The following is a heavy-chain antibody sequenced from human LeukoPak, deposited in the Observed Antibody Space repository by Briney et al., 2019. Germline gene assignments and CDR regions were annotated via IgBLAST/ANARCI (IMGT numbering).Heavy chain of an antibody. Sequence: PSETLSLTCAVPGGSLSSYYWSWIRQPPGKGLEWIGYIYYSGVTTYNPSLKSRVTIAVDTSKNQFSLKLSSVTAADTAVYYCARGRLRSLGFDPWGQGTLVTVSS. V-gene: IGHV4-59*12. CDR3: ARGRLRSLGFDP. CDR1: GGSLSSYY. J-gene: IGHJ5*02. D-gene: IGHD4-17*01. CDR2: IYYSGVT.